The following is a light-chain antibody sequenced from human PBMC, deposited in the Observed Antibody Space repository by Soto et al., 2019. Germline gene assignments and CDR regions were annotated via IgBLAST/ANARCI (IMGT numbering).Light chain of an antibody. J-gene: IGKJ5*01. Sequence: DIQMTHAPSSLSASVGDRVSIACRASQGIDTYLAWFQQKPGKAPTTLIYAASSLHSGVPSRFSGSGFGTDFTLTISSLQPEDFATYYCQHYNGYPQTFGQGTRLE. CDR2: AAS. CDR1: QGIDTY. V-gene: IGKV1-16*01. CDR3: QHYNGYPQT.